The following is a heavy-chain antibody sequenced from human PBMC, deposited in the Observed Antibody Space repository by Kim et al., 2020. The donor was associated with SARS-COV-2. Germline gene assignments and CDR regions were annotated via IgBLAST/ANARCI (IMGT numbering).Heavy chain of an antibody. CDR1: GFILSSYD. V-gene: IGHV3-48*03. J-gene: IGHJ4*02. D-gene: IGHD5-12*01. CDR2: ISYHGDTT. CDR3: ARDWPGNNYEHLDY. Sequence: GGSLRLSCAASGFILSSYDMNWVRRAPGKGLEWLSWISYHGDTTYYADSVKGRFTISRDTAKNSLYLQMNSLRDEDTAVYYCARDWPGNNYEHLDYWGQGTPVTVSS.